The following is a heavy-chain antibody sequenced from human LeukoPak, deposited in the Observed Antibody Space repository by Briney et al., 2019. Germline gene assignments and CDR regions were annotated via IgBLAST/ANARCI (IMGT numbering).Heavy chain of an antibody. Sequence: GGSLRPSCAASGFTFSSYGMHWVRQAPGKGLEWVAFIRYDGSDKFYADSVKGRFTISRDNAKTSLYLQMNSLRAEDTAVYYCARDLSGVTGYTYGRGIDYWGQGTLVTVSS. D-gene: IGHD5-18*01. CDR2: IRYDGSDK. J-gene: IGHJ4*02. CDR3: ARDLSGVTGYTYGRGIDY. V-gene: IGHV3-30*02. CDR1: GFTFSSYG.